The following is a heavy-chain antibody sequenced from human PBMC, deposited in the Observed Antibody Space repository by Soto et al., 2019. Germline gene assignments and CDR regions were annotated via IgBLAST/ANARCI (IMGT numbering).Heavy chain of an antibody. V-gene: IGHV3-30*14. CDR1: GFTFSSFV. CDR3: VREGGGSGKALLFYY. Sequence: QVQLVESGGGVVQPGRSLRLSCASSGFTFSSFVMHWVRQAPGKGLEWVTGISVDGGSKHYADSVKGRFTISRDNSNNTLSHEMDSLRAEDTAVYYCVREGGGSGKALLFYYWGQGYLVSVYS. D-gene: IGHD2-15*01. CDR2: ISVDGGSK. J-gene: IGHJ4*02.